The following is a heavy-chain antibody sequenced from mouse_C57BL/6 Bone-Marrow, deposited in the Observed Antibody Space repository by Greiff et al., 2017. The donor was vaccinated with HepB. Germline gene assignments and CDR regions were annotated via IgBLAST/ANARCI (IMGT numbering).Heavy chain of an antibody. V-gene: IGHV1-18*01. D-gene: IGHD4-1*01. Sequence: VQLQQSGPELVKPGASVKIPCKASGYTFTDYNMDWVKQSHGKSLEWIGDINPNNGGTIYNQKFKGKATLTVDKSSSTAYMELRSRTSEDTAVYYCARERALTGSIFDYWGQGTTLTVSS. J-gene: IGHJ2*01. CDR3: ARERALTGSIFDY. CDR2: INPNNGGT. CDR1: GYTFTDYN.